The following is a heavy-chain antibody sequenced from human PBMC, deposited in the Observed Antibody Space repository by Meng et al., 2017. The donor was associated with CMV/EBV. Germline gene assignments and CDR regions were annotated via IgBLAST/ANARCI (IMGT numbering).Heavy chain of an antibody. J-gene: IGHJ6*02. D-gene: IGHD2-2*01. V-gene: IGHV3-7*01. CDR1: GFTFSSYW. CDR3: ARDRVKYQLLSHYYYGMDV. Sequence: GGSLRLSCAASGFTFSSYWLSWVRQAPGKGLEWVANIKQDGSEKYYVDSVKGRFTISRDNAKNSLYPQMNSLRAEDTAVYYCARDRVKYQLLSHYYYGMDVWGQGTTVTVSS. CDR2: IKQDGSEK.